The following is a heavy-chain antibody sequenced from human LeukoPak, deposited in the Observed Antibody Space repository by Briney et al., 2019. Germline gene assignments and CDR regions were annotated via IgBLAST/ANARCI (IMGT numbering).Heavy chain of an antibody. CDR1: GDSISGTNW. CDR2: ISLRGLT. Sequence: SGTLSLTCGVSGDSISGTNWWSWVRPPPGQGLEWIGEISLRGLTNYNPSLRSRLTMSLDESKNQVSLNLTSVTAADTAVYYCSRESGPFSPFGFWGQGTLVSVHS. J-gene: IGHJ4*02. D-gene: IGHD1-26*01. V-gene: IGHV4-4*02. CDR3: SRESGPFSPFGF.